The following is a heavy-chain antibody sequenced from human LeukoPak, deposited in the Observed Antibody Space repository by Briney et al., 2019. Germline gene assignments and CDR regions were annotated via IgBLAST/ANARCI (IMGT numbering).Heavy chain of an antibody. CDR2: IYSGGGTTK. D-gene: IGHD2-2*01. V-gene: IGHV3-33*03. J-gene: IGHJ2*01. CDR1: GLTFRNYG. Sequence: PGGSLRLSCVASGLTFRNYGFHWVRQAPGKGLEWAAIIYSGGGTTKYYAESVKDRFTITRDDSRYTLYLQMNSLRAEDTAVYYCVVILVPGGVWHFDLWGRGTLVTVSA. CDR3: VVILVPGGVWHFDL.